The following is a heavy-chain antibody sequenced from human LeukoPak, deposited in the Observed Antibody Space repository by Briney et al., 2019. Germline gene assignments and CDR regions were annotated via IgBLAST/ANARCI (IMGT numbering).Heavy chain of an antibody. CDR3: ARARNYYSSGSYYGFDP. V-gene: IGHV4-59*01. Sequence: SETLSLTCTVSGGSISNYYWSWIRQPPGKGLEWIGYIYYSGSTNYNPSLKSRVTISVDTSTNQFSLKLSSVTAADTAVYYCARARNYYSSGSYYGFDPWGQGTLVTVSS. CDR1: GGSISNYY. D-gene: IGHD3-10*01. J-gene: IGHJ5*02. CDR2: IYYSGST.